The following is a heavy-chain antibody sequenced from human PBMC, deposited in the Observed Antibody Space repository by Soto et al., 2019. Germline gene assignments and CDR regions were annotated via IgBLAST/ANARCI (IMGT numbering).Heavy chain of an antibody. CDR3: ARDLAVAGTGDWYFDL. J-gene: IGHJ2*01. V-gene: IGHV3-13*01. CDR1: GFTFSSYD. D-gene: IGHD6-19*01. Sequence: EVQLVESGGGLVQPGGSLRLSCAASGFTFSSYDMHWVRQATGKGLEWVSAIGTAGDTYYPGSVKGRFTISRENAKISLYLQMNSLRAGDTAVYYCARDLAVAGTGDWYFDLWGRGTLVTVSS. CDR2: IGTAGDT.